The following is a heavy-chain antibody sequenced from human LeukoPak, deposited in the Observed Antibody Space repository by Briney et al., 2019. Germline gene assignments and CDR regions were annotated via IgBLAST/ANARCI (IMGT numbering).Heavy chain of an antibody. CDR2: ISAYNGNT. CDR3: ARYSNFLRYYYYMDV. Sequence: ASVKVSCKASGYTFTSYGISRVRQAPGQGLEWMGWISAYNGNTNYAQKLQGRVTMTTDTSTSTAYMELRSLRSDDTAVYYCARYSNFLRYYYYMDVWGKGTTVTVSS. CDR1: GYTFTSYG. J-gene: IGHJ6*03. V-gene: IGHV1-18*01. D-gene: IGHD4-11*01.